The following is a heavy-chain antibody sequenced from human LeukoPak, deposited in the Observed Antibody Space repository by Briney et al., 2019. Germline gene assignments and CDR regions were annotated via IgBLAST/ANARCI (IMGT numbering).Heavy chain of an antibody. CDR2: IYYSGST. CDR3: ARHAITIFGVELYYFDY. CDR1: GGSISSSSYY. V-gene: IGHV4-39*01. Sequence: SETLSLTCTVSGGSISSSSYYWGWIRQPPGKGLEWIGSIYYSGSTYYNPSLKSRVTISVDTSKNHFSLKLSSVTAADTAVYYCARHAITIFGVELYYFDYWGQGTLVTVSS. J-gene: IGHJ4*02. D-gene: IGHD3-3*01.